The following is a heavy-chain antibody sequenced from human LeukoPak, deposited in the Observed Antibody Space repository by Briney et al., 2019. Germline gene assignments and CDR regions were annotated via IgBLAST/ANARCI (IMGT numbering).Heavy chain of an antibody. J-gene: IGHJ4*02. Sequence: ASVKVSCKASGYTFTSYGISWVRQAPGQGREWMGWISAYNGNTNYAQKLQGRVTMTTDTSTSTAHMELRSLRSDDTAVYYCARDYDWNDVGYWGQGTLVTVSS. CDR1: GYTFTSYG. CDR3: ARDYDWNDVGY. CDR2: ISAYNGNT. V-gene: IGHV1-18*01. D-gene: IGHD1-1*01.